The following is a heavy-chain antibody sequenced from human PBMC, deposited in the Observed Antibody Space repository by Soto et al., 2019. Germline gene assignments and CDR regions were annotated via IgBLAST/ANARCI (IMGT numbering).Heavy chain of an antibody. D-gene: IGHD6-6*01. J-gene: IGHJ4*02. V-gene: IGHV3-73*02. CDR2: IRSKPNNYAT. Sequence: EVQLVESEGGLVQPGGSLKLSCVASGLTFSASAMHWVRQASGKGLEWVGRIRSKPNNYATAYAASVKGRFTISRDDSKNSVFLQMNSLKTEDTAVYYCTRLPSSDADYWGQGTLVTVSS. CDR1: GLTFSASA. CDR3: TRLPSSDADY.